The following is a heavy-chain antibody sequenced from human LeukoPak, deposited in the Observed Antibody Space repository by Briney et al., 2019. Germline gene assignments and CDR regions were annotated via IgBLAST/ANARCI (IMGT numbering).Heavy chain of an antibody. J-gene: IGHJ6*03. D-gene: IGHD2-2*01. CDR3: ARLPDIVVVPAAPNYYYMDV. CDR1: GYSFTSYW. Sequence: GESLKISCKGSGYSFTSYWIGWVRQMPGKGLEWMGIIYPGDSDTRYSPSFQGQVTISADKSISTAYLQWSSLKASDTAMYYCARLPDIVVVPAAPNYYYMDVWGKGTTVTVSS. CDR2: IYPGDSDT. V-gene: IGHV5-51*01.